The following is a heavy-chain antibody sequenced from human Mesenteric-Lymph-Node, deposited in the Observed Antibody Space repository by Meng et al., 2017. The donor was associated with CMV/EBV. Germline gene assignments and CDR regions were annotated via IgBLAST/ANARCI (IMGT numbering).Heavy chain of an antibody. Sequence: GESLKISCAASGFTFSDYYMSWIRQAPGKGLEWVSYISSSGSTIYYADSVKGRFTISRDNAKNSLYLQMNSLRAEDTAVYYCARSCSNTSCFYGMDVWGQGTTVTVSS. CDR2: ISSSGSTI. CDR1: GFTFSDYY. J-gene: IGHJ6*02. V-gene: IGHV3-11*04. D-gene: IGHD2-2*01. CDR3: ARSCSNTSCFYGMDV.